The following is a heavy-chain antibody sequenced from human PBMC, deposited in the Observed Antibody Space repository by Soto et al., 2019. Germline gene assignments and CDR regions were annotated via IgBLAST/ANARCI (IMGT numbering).Heavy chain of an antibody. J-gene: IGHJ2*01. CDR2: IIPSLTMT. Sequence: QVQLVQSGAEVKQPGSSVKVSCEASGGSFNSLTFSWLRQAPGQGLEWMGRIIPSLTMTNYAQKFQDRVTITADKSTKTMYMYLSSLRSEDTAMYYCARDYGGNPWYFDLWGRGSLVTVSS. CDR1: GGSFNSLT. D-gene: IGHD4-17*01. V-gene: IGHV1-69*08. CDR3: ARDYGGNPWYFDL.